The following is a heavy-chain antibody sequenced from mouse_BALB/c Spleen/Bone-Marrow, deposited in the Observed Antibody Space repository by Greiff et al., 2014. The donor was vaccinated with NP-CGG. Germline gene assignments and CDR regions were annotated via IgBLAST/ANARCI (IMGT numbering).Heavy chain of an antibody. J-gene: IGHJ4*01. Sequence: VKLVESGPGLVAPSQSLSITCTVSGFSFSSYGVSWVRQPPGKGLEWLGVIWGDGSTNYHSALISRLSISKDNSHSQVFLKLNSRQLAATATGYCDKASRGGDAMDYWGQGTSVTVSS. V-gene: IGHV2-3*01. CDR3: DKASRGGDAMDY. CDR2: IWGDGST. CDR1: GFSFSSYG.